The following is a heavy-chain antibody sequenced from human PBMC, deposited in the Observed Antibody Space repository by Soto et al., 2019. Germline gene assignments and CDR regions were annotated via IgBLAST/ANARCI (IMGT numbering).Heavy chain of an antibody. D-gene: IGHD2-15*01. CDR1: GGSISGYY. V-gene: IGHV4-59*06. Sequence: SETLSVTCTVSGGSISGYYRSWIRQPPGKGLEWIGYIYYSGSTYYNPSLKSRVTISVDTSKNQFSLKLSSVTAADTAVYYCARDRKLYGKYGMDVWGQGTTVTVSS. CDR3: ARDRKLYGKYGMDV. CDR2: IYYSGST. J-gene: IGHJ6*02.